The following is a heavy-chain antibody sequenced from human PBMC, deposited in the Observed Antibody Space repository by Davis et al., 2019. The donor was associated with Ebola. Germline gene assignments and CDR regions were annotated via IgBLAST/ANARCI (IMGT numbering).Heavy chain of an antibody. CDR3: ARHDRSLLGMDV. Sequence: PSETLSLTCTVSGGSISSSSYYWGWNRQPPGKGLDWIGSIYYSGSTYYNPSLKSRVTISVDTSKNLFSLKLSAVTAADTGVYYCARHDRSLLGMDVWGQGTTVTVSS. D-gene: IGHD3-16*01. J-gene: IGHJ6*02. CDR1: GGSISSSSYY. V-gene: IGHV4-39*01. CDR2: IYYSGST.